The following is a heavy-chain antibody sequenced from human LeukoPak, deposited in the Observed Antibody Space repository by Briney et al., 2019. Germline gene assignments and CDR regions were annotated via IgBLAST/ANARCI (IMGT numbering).Heavy chain of an antibody. Sequence: GGSLRLSCAASGFTFSSYSMNWVRQAPGKGLEWVSSISSGSGYIYYADSVKGRFTISRDNAKNSLYPQMNSLRAEDTAVYYCARVVAVAGTSRGYFDYWGQGTLVTVSS. J-gene: IGHJ4*02. CDR3: ARVVAVAGTSRGYFDY. CDR2: ISSGSGYI. CDR1: GFTFSSYS. V-gene: IGHV3-21*01. D-gene: IGHD6-19*01.